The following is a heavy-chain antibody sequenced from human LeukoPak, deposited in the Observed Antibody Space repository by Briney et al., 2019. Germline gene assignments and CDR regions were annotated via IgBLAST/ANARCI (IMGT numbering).Heavy chain of an antibody. D-gene: IGHD3-16*02. CDR3: AAAPQTYRYLGY. CDR1: GFTFSDYF. CDR2: ISSGGSTI. J-gene: IGHJ4*02. Sequence: PGGSLRLSCAASGFTFSDYFMSWLRQAPGKGLEWVSYISSGGSTIYYADSVKGRFTISRDNAKKSLYLQMNSLRAEDTAVYYCAAAPQTYRYLGYWGQGTLVTVSS. V-gene: IGHV3-11*04.